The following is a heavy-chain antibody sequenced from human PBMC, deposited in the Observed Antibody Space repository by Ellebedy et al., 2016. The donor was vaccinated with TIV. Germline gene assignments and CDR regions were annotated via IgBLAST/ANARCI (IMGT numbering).Heavy chain of an antibody. D-gene: IGHD3-3*01. CDR3: ARGGYYDFWSAPHDAFDI. J-gene: IGHJ3*02. CDR1: AGSISSYY. CDR2: IYYRGIT. V-gene: IGHV4-59*01. Sequence: MPSETLSLTCTVSAGSISSYYWSWIRQPPGKGLEWLGYIYYRGITNANPSLKSRVTISVTTSKTQFYLKLSSVTAADTAVYYCARGGYYDFWSAPHDAFDIWGQGTMVTVSS.